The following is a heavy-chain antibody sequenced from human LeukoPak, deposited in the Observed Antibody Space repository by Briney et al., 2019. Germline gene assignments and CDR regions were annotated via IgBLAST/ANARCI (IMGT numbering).Heavy chain of an antibody. CDR1: GGSIGSGNYY. CDR3: ARHPRNPDFDY. V-gene: IGHV4-39*01. J-gene: IGHJ4*02. D-gene: IGHD1-14*01. CDR2: IYYSGST. Sequence: SETLSLTCTVPGGSIGSGNYYWAWVRQPPGKGLEWIGSIYYSGSTYYSSSLKSRVTISKDTSKNQFSLKLSSVTAADTAVYYCARHPRNPDFDYWGQGTLVTVSS.